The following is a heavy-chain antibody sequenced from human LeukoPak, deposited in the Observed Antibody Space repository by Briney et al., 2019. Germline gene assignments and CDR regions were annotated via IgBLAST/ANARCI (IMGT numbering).Heavy chain of an antibody. V-gene: IGHV3-7*01. CDR3: ARDSGQYYYDSSGYYDSDY. CDR1: GFTFSSYW. J-gene: IGHJ4*02. Sequence: GGCLRLSCAASGFTFSSYWMSWVRQAPGKGLEWVANIKQDGSEKYYVDSVKGRFTISRDNAKNSLYLQMNSLRAEDTAVYYCARDSGQYYYDSSGYYDSDYWGQGTLVTVSS. D-gene: IGHD3-22*01. CDR2: IKQDGSEK.